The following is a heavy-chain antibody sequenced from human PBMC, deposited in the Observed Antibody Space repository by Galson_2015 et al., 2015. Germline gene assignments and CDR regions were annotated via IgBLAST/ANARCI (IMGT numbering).Heavy chain of an antibody. J-gene: IGHJ5*02. D-gene: IGHD3-10*01. V-gene: IGHV1-46*01. Sequence: ASGYSFTDYYMHWVRQAPGQGLEWMGVIDPSVGTTTYAQKFQGRVTMTSDTSTSTVYMNLNRLRFEDTSVYYCVSHYDWFAVWGQGTLVTVSS. CDR1: GYSFTDYY. CDR3: VSHYDWFAV. CDR2: IDPSVGTT.